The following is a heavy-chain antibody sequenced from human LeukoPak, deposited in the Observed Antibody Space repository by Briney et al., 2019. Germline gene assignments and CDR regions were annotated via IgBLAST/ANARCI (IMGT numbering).Heavy chain of an antibody. Sequence: ASVKVSCKASGYTFTSYGISWVRQAPRQGLEWMGWISAYNGNTNYAQKLQGRVTMTTDTSTSTAYMELRSLRSDDTAVYYCASTIRIAALNDYYYYYGMDVWGQGTTVTVSS. CDR3: ASTIRIAALNDYYYYYGMDV. D-gene: IGHD6-13*01. CDR1: GYTFTSYG. J-gene: IGHJ6*02. CDR2: ISAYNGNT. V-gene: IGHV1-18*01.